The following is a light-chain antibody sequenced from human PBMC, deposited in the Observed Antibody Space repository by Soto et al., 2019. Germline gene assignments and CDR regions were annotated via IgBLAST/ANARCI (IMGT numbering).Light chain of an antibody. CDR1: SSDVGAYNY. J-gene: IGLJ1*01. CDR3: SSFTTSTTYV. V-gene: IGLV2-14*01. Sequence: QSALAQPASVSGSPGQSITISCTGTSSDVGAYNYVSWYQQNPGKAPKLMIYDATNRPSGVSNRFSGSKSGNTASLTISGLQAEDEADYYCSSFTTSTTYVFGTGTKVTVL. CDR2: DAT.